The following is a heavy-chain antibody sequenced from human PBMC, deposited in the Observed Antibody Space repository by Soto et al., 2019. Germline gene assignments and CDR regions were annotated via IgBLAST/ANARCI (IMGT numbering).Heavy chain of an antibody. CDR3: VGGQYYFDY. CDR1: GFPFTSYG. CDR2: ISYDGRDK. V-gene: IGHV3-30*03. J-gene: IGHJ4*02. Sequence: QVQLVESGGGVVQPGRSLRLSCAASGFPFTSYGMHWVREGPDKGLEWLAIISYDGRDKYYADSVKGRFTISRDNSKSTLYLQMNSLRPEDTALYYCVGGQYYFDYRGQGTLVIVSS. D-gene: IGHD3-10*01.